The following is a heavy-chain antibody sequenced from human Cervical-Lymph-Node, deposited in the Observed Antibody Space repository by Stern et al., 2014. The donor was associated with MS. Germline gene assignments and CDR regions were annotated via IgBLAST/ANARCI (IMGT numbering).Heavy chain of an antibody. Sequence: VQLVESGPGLVKPSETLSLTCTVSSYSISSGYYWGWIRPPPGQGLEWIGTIYHRGGNYYNPSLKSRVTISVDTSKNQFYMQLIVVPAADTAMYYCAREEQQLVHGNWFDPWGQGTLVTVSS. CDR2: IYHRGGN. D-gene: IGHD6-13*01. V-gene: IGHV4-38-2*02. CDR3: AREEQQLVHGNWFDP. CDR1: SYSISSGYY. J-gene: IGHJ5*02.